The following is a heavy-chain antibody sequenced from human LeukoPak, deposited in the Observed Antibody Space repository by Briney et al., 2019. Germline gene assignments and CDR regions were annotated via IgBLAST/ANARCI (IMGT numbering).Heavy chain of an antibody. D-gene: IGHD6-25*01. CDR2: IKQDGSEK. V-gene: IGHV3-7*01. J-gene: IGHJ4*02. CDR1: GFTFSNYW. CDR3: ARDYSGEVLDY. Sequence: GGSLRLSCAASGFTFSNYWTSWVRQAPGKGLEWVANIKQDGSEKYYVDSVKGRFTISRDNAKNSLYLQMNSLRAEDTAVYYCARDYSGEVLDYWGQGTLVTVSS.